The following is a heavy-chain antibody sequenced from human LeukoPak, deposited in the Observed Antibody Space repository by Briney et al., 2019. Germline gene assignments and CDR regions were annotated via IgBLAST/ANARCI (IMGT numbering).Heavy chain of an antibody. Sequence: SETLSLTCAVYGGSFSGYYWSWIRQPPGKGLGWIGEINHSGSTNYNPSLKSRVTISVDTSKNQFSLKLSSVTAADTAVYYCARDPGYSSSLYYYYYGMDVWGQGTTVTVSS. V-gene: IGHV4-34*01. D-gene: IGHD6-6*01. CDR2: INHSGST. CDR1: GGSFSGYY. J-gene: IGHJ6*02. CDR3: ARDPGYSSSLYYYYYGMDV.